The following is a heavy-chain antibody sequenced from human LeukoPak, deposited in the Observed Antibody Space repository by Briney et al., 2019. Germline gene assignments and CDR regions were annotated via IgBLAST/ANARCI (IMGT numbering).Heavy chain of an antibody. V-gene: IGHV3-64*01. J-gene: IGHJ5*02. CDR1: GFTFSSYA. D-gene: IGHD3-22*01. Sequence: GGSLRLSCAASGFTFSSYAMHWVRQAPGKGLEYVSAISSNGGSTYYANSVKGRFTISRDNSKNTLYLQMGSLRAEDMAVYYCARGMPGGNYYDSSGYYWFDPWGQGTLVTVSS. CDR2: ISSNGGST. CDR3: ARGMPGGNYYDSSGYYWFDP.